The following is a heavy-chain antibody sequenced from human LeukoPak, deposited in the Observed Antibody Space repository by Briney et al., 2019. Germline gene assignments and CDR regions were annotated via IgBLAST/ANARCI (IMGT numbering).Heavy chain of an antibody. Sequence: SVKASCKASGGTFSSYAISWVRQAPGQGLEWMGGIIPIFGTANYAQKFQGRVTITADESTSTAYMELSSLRSEDTAVYYCARDNNGYYDSSGYSSWGQGTLVTVSS. CDR3: ARDNNGYYDSSGYSS. CDR1: GGTFSSYA. CDR2: IIPIFGTA. V-gene: IGHV1-69*13. D-gene: IGHD3-22*01. J-gene: IGHJ4*02.